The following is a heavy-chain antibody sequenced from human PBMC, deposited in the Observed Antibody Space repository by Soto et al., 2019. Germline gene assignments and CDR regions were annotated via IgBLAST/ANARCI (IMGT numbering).Heavy chain of an antibody. D-gene: IGHD2-15*01. V-gene: IGHV4-31*03. Sequence: PSETLSLTCTVSGDSMGTGGHYYNWIRQVPGKGLEWIGYIYYSGATHYSPSLRPRATISRDTSKNQFSLTLISVTAADTALYYGARDKDLRPTVWAYWGQGIQVTVS. CDR1: GDSMGTGGHY. CDR3: ARDKDLRPTVWAY. J-gene: IGHJ4*02. CDR2: IYYSGAT.